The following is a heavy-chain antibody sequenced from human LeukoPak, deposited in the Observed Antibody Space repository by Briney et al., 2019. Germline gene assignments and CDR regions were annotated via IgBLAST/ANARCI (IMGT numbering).Heavy chain of an antibody. Sequence: QPGGSLRLSCAASGFTFSSYAMSWVRQAPGKGLEWVSAIGGSGGSTYYADSVKGRFTISRDNSKNTLYLQMNSLRAEDTAVYYCAKDEDYYDSSGYYYWGQGTLVTVSS. V-gene: IGHV3-23*01. J-gene: IGHJ4*02. CDR1: GFTFSSYA. CDR3: AKDEDYYDSSGYYY. D-gene: IGHD3-22*01. CDR2: IGGSGGST.